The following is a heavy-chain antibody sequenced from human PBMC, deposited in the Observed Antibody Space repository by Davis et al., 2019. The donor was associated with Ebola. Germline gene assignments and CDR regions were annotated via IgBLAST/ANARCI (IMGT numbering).Heavy chain of an antibody. CDR2: MSDTGRT. CDR1: GGSISSYY. J-gene: IGHJ4*02. V-gene: IGHV4-59*01. Sequence: MPSETLSLTCTVSGGSISSYYWSWIRQAPGKGLEWVGHMSDTGRTNYNPSLNSRVTILVDMSKKEISLKLSPVTAADTAVYYCARQTSSGYYGGRIDYWGQGTLVTVSS. CDR3: ARQTSSGYYGGRIDY. D-gene: IGHD3-22*01.